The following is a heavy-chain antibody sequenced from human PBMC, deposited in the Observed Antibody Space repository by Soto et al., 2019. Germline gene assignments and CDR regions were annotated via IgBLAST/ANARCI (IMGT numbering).Heavy chain of an antibody. V-gene: IGHV3-30*18. CDR2: ISYDGSNK. J-gene: IGHJ6*02. CDR3: AKLGDREYYYYGMDV. Sequence: GGSLRLSCAASGFTFSSYGMHWVRQAPGKGLEWVAVISYDGSNKYYADSVKGRFTISRDNSKNTLYLQMNSLRAEDTAVYYCAKLGDREYYYYGMDVWGQGTTVTVSS. CDR1: GFTFSSYG.